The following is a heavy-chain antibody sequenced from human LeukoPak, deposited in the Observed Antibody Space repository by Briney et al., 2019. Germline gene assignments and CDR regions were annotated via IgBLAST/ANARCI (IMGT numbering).Heavy chain of an antibody. Sequence: GESLKISCKGSRYSFTSYWIGWVRQMPGKGLEWMGIIYPSDSDTRYSPSFQGQVTISVDESISTAYLQWSSLKASDTAMYYCARRRGSNYYDSSGPNDYWGQGTLVTVSS. V-gene: IGHV5-51*01. CDR1: RYSFTSYW. J-gene: IGHJ4*02. D-gene: IGHD3-22*01. CDR2: IYPSDSDT. CDR3: ARRRGSNYYDSSGPNDY.